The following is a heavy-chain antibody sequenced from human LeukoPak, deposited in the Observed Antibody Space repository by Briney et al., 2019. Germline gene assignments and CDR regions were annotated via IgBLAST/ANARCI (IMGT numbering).Heavy chain of an antibody. D-gene: IGHD1-26*01. CDR1: GFTFSSYG. J-gene: IGHJ4*02. CDR3: AKDRSGSYLPGDY. V-gene: IGHV3-33*06. CDR2: IWYDGSNK. Sequence: GGSLRLSCAASGFTFSSYGMHWVRQAPGKGLEWVAVIWYDGSNKYYADSVKGRFTISRDNSKNTLYLQMNSLRAEDTAVYYRAKDRSGSYLPGDYWGQGTLVTVSS.